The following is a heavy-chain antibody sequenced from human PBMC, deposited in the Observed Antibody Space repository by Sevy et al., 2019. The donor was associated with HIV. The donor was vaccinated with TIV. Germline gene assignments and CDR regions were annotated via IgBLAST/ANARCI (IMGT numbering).Heavy chain of an antibody. J-gene: IGHJ3*02. V-gene: IGHV3-48*03. D-gene: IGHD3-10*01. CDR2: ISSSGSTI. Sequence: GGSPRLSCAASGFTFSNYEMDWVRQAPGKGLEWVSYISSSGSTIYYADSVKGRFTISRDNAKNSMYLQMNSLRAEDTGVYYCARGARYYYYGSGSYYNAAFDIWGQGTMVTVSS. CDR3: ARGARYYYYGSGSYYNAAFDI. CDR1: GFTFSNYE.